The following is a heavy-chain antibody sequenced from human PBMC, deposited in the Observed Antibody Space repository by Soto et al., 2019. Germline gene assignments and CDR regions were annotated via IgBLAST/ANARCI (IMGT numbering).Heavy chain of an antibody. Sequence: SETLSLTCAVYGGSFSGYYWSWIRQPPGKGLEWIGEINHSGSTNYNPSLKSRVTISVDTSKNQSSLKLSSVTAADTAVYYCARGGKQQLGEPPIFDYWGQGTLVTVSS. D-gene: IGHD6-13*01. V-gene: IGHV4-34*01. CDR1: GGSFSGYY. J-gene: IGHJ4*02. CDR3: ARGGKQQLGEPPIFDY. CDR2: INHSGST.